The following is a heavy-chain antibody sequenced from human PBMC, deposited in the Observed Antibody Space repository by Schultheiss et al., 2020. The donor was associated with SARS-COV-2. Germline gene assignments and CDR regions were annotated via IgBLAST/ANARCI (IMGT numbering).Heavy chain of an antibody. Sequence: GGSLRLSCAASGFTFSSYEMNWVRQAPGKGLEWVSYISSSGSTIYYADSVKGRFTISRDNAKNSLYLQMNSLRAEDTAVYYCARDKGDWNYDAYYYGMDVWGQGTTVTVSS. CDR3: ARDKGDWNYDAYYYGMDV. V-gene: IGHV3-48*03. D-gene: IGHD1-7*01. J-gene: IGHJ6*02. CDR2: ISSSGSTI. CDR1: GFTFSSYE.